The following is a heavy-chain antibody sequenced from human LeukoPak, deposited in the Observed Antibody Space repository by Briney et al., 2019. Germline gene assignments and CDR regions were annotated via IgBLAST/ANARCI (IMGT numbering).Heavy chain of an antibody. CDR3: AKPDLAVAGLFDY. D-gene: IGHD6-19*01. J-gene: IGHJ4*02. CDR1: GFTFSSYA. CDR2: ISGSSAGT. V-gene: IGHV3-23*01. Sequence: GGSLRLSCAASGFTFSSYAMSWVRQAPGKGLEWVSVISGSSAGTYYADSVKGRFTISRDNPKNTLYLQMNSLRAEDTAVYYCAKPDLAVAGLFDYWGQGTLVTVSS.